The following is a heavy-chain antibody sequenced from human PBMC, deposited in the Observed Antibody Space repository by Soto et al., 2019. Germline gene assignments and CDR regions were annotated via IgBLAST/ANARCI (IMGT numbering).Heavy chain of an antibody. CDR2: IYYSGST. V-gene: IGHV4-30-4*01. CDR3: ARGGYDFWSGYYMGDWFDP. Sequence: SETLSLTCTVSGGSISSGDYYWSWIRQPPGKGLEWVGYIYYSGSTYYNPSLKSRVTISVDTSKNQFSLKLSSVTAADTAVYYCARGGYDFWSGYYMGDWFDPWGQVTLVTVSS. CDR1: GGSISSGDYY. D-gene: IGHD3-3*01. J-gene: IGHJ5*02.